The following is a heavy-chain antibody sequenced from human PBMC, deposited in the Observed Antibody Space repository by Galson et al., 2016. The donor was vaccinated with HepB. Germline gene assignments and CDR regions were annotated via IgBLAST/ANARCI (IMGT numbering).Heavy chain of an antibody. CDR2: ITGSGDST. J-gene: IGHJ5*02. D-gene: IGHD3-3*01. Sequence: SLRLSCAASGFTFSRYSMTWVRQAPGKGLAWVSSITGSGDSTYYADSVKGRFTLSRDNSKNTVYLLMNSLRAEDTAVYYCARGSTFYHYWSPSRPYWFDPWGQGTLVTVSS. CDR3: ARGSTFYHYWSPSRPYWFDP. V-gene: IGHV3-23*01. CDR1: GFTFSRYS.